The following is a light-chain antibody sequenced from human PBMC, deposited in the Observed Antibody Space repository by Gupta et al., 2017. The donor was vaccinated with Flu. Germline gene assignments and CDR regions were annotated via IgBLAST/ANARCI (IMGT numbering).Light chain of an antibody. V-gene: IGKV3-15*01. CDR3: QQEHERPWT. CDR2: GAS. CDR1: QSVSHN. Sequence: EIVMTQAPDTLSLSPGEGVTLSCRASQSVSHNLAWYQQRPGQAPRLVLYGASRRATDIADRFSGGGSGTEFSLTISSLQSEEFATYYCQQEHERPWTFGQGTRVEI. J-gene: IGKJ1*01.